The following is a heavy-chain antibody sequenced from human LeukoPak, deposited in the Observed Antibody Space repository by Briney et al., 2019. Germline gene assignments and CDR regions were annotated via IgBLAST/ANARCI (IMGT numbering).Heavy chain of an antibody. CDR1: GGSFSGYY. Sequence: PSETLSLTCAVYGGSFSGYYWSWIRQPPGKGLEWVGCIYCSRRTYYNPSLNCRVNISVDTSKNQFSLKLTSVTAADTAVYYCARGYSSSWYFNWFDPWGQGTLVTVSS. D-gene: IGHD6-13*01. CDR2: IYCSRRT. CDR3: ARGYSSSWYFNWFDP. J-gene: IGHJ5*02. V-gene: IGHV4-34*01.